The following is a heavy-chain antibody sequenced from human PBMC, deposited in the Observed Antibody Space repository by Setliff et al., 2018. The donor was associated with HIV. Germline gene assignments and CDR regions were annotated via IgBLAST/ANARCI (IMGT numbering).Heavy chain of an antibody. J-gene: IGHJ4*02. CDR2: IIPPVGAA. CDR3: ASPNVGCSGGTCYSGSAFDY. CDR1: GDTFRNYA. D-gene: IGHD2-15*01. V-gene: IGHV1-69*13. Sequence: GASVKVSCKVSGDTFRNYALNWVRQAPGQGLEWMGGIIPPVGAAVYAQNFQGRVTITADESTCTAYMELRILRSEDTAIYYCASPNVGCSGGTCYSGSAFDYWGQGSPVTVSS.